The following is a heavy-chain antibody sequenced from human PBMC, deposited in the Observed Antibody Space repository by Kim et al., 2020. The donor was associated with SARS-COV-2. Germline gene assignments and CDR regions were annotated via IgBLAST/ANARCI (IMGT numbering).Heavy chain of an antibody. CDR3: ARGTYSSPY. CDR1: GFIFSPHW. J-gene: IGHJ4*02. D-gene: IGHD4-4*01. V-gene: IGHV3-7*01. CDR2: IKQDGSEK. Sequence: GGSLRLSCAASGFIFSPHWMTWVRQAPGKGLEWVASIKQDGSEKYYVDSVKGRFTISRDNAKNSLYLEMIGLRAEDTAVYYCARGTYSSPYWGQGTLVTV.